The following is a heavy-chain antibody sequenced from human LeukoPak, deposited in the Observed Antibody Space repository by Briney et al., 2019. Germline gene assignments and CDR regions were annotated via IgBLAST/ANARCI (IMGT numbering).Heavy chain of an antibody. V-gene: IGHV4-34*01. CDR1: GGSFSGYY. Sequence: PSETLSLTCAVYGGSFSGYYWSWIRQPPGKGLEWIGEINHSGSTNYNPSLKSRVTIPVDTSKNQFSLKLSSVTAADTAVYYCVRGPPSSRVDPFYFDYWGQGSLVTVSS. CDR3: VRGPPSSRVDPFYFDY. J-gene: IGHJ4*02. CDR2: INHSGST.